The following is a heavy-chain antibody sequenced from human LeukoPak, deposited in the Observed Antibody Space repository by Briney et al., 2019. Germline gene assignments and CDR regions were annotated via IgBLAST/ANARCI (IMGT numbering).Heavy chain of an antibody. CDR1: GFTFSSYA. D-gene: IGHD3-22*01. J-gene: IGHJ4*02. CDR3: ANVLRRFISGYYYDPDVNYFDY. CDR2: ISGSGGST. V-gene: IGHV3-23*01. Sequence: GGSLRLSCAASGFTFSSYAMSWVRQAPGKGLEWVSAISGSGGSTYYADSVKGRFTISRDNSKNTLYLQMNSLRAEDTAVYYCANVLRRFISGYYYDPDVNYFDYWGQGTLVTVSS.